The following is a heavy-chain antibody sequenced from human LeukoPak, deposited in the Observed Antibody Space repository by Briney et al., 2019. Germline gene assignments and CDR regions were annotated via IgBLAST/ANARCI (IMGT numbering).Heavy chain of an antibody. CDR1: GFTFSSYG. D-gene: IGHD2-15*01. CDR3: AKVGYCSGGSCSLFADY. J-gene: IGHJ4*02. Sequence: GGSLRLSCAASGFTFSSYGMHWVRQAPGKGLERVAVISYDGSNKYYADSVKGRFTISRDNSKNTLYLQMNSLRAEDTAVYYCAKVGYCSGGSCSLFADYWGQGTLVTVSS. V-gene: IGHV3-30*18. CDR2: ISYDGSNK.